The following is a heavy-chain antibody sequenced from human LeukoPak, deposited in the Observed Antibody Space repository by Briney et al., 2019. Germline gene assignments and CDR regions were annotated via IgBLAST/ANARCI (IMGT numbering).Heavy chain of an antibody. D-gene: IGHD3-3*01. V-gene: IGHV4-59*01. CDR3: ARSRVWSDYWGYFDY. Sequence: SETLSLTCTVSGVSITNYYWSWLRQPPGEGLEWIGYVYHSGSTNYNPSHKNRVTVSVDMAKNQISLKMSSVTAADTAVYYCARSRVWSDYWGYFDYWGQGILVTVSS. CDR1: GVSITNYY. CDR2: VYHSGST. J-gene: IGHJ4*02.